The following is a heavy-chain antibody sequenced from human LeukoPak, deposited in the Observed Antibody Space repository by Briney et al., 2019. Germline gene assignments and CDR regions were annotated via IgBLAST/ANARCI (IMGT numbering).Heavy chain of an antibody. Sequence: SQTLSLTCTVSGGSISSGGYYWSWIRQHPGKGLEWIGYIYYSGSTYYNPSLKSRVTISVDTSKNQFSLKLSSVTAADTAVYYCARVSHYDTYAFDIWGQGTMVTVSS. CDR3: ARVSHYDTYAFDI. CDR1: GGSISSGGYY. V-gene: IGHV4-31*03. D-gene: IGHD3-22*01. CDR2: IYYSGST. J-gene: IGHJ3*02.